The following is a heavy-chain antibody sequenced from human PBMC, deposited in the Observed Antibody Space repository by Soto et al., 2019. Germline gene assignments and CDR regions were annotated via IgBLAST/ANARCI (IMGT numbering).Heavy chain of an antibody. J-gene: IGHJ1*01. Sequence: PGGSLRLSCTASGFTFGDYAMSWVRQAPGKGLEWVAGISTDGSNKYYADYVKGRFTISRDNSKNTLYLQMNSLRAEDTAVYYCAKPGPEYSSSSGYFQHWGQGTLVTVSS. V-gene: IGHV3-30*18. CDR3: AKPGPEYSSSSGYFQH. D-gene: IGHD6-6*01. CDR1: GFTFGDYA. CDR2: ISTDGSNK.